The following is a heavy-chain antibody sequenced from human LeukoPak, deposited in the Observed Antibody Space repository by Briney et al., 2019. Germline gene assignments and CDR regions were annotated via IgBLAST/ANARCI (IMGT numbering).Heavy chain of an antibody. V-gene: IGHV1-69*04. D-gene: IGHD4-11*01. CDR3: ARDRTDYSNLYYGMDV. CDR2: IIPIFGIA. CDR1: GGTFSSYA. Sequence: SVKVSCKASGGTFSSYAISWVRQAPGQGLEWMGRIIPIFGIANYAQKFQGRVTITADKSTSTAYMELSSLRSEDTAVYYYARDRTDYSNLYYGMDVWGQGTTVTVSS. J-gene: IGHJ6*02.